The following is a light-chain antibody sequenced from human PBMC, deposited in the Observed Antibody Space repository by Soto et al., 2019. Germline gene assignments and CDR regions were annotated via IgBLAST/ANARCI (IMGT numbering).Light chain of an antibody. Sequence: EIHMTQSPSTLSTSVGCRGTITCRASQSISTWSAWDQQKPGKAPALLIYDVSRLESGVPSRLSGSGSGTEFTLTINSLQPDDSATYYCQPYDSYYTFGQGTKLDI. CDR3: QPYDSYYT. V-gene: IGKV1-5*01. J-gene: IGKJ3*01. CDR1: QSISTW. CDR2: DVS.